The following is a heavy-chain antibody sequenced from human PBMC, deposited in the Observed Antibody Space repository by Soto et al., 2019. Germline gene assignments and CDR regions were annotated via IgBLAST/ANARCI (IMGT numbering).Heavy chain of an antibody. CDR1: GFTFSSYA. CDR3: AKEDGYSSSWFEFDY. Sequence: EVQLLESGGGLVQPGGSLRLSCAASGFTFSSYAMSWVRQAPGKGLEWVSAISGSGGSTYYADSVKGRFTISRDNSKDTLYLQMTSLRAEDTAVYYCAKEDGYSSSWFEFDYWGQGTLVTVSS. V-gene: IGHV3-23*01. CDR2: ISGSGGST. J-gene: IGHJ4*02. D-gene: IGHD6-13*01.